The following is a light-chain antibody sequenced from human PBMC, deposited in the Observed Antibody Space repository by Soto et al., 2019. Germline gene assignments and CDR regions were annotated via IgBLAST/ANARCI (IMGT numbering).Light chain of an antibody. V-gene: IGLV1-40*01. J-gene: IGLJ1*01. CDR2: GNS. CDR3: QSYDSSLSGYV. Sequence: QSVLTQSPSVSGAPGQRVTISCSGSSSNIGAGYEVHWYQQLPGTAPKLLIYGNSNRPSGVPDRFSGSKSGTSASLAITGLQAEDEADYYCQSYDSSLSGYVFGTGTKVTVL. CDR1: SSNIGAGYE.